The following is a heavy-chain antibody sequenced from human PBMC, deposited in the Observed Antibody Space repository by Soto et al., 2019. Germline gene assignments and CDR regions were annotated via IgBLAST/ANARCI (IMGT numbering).Heavy chain of an antibody. Sequence: GGSLRLSCAASGFAFSTYSMHWVRQSPGKGLEWVSSISSDSNYIHYANSVRGRFTISRDSAKNSLFLQMDSLRVDDTAIYYCARDPTTVLNSPYDAFDIWGQGSMVTVSS. D-gene: IGHD4-17*01. CDR1: GFAFSTYS. V-gene: IGHV3-21*01. CDR3: ARDPTTVLNSPYDAFDI. CDR2: ISSDSNYI. J-gene: IGHJ3*02.